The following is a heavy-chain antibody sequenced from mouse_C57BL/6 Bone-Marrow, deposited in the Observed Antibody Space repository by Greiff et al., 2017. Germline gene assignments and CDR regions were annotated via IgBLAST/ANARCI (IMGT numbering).Heavy chain of an antibody. Sequence: EVHLVESGGGLVQPGGSLKLSCAASGFTFSDYYMYWVRQTPEKRLEWVAYISNGGGSTYYPDTVKGRFTISRDNAKNTLYLQMSRLKSEDTAMYYCARPQATDYYAMDYWGQGTSVTVSS. V-gene: IGHV5-12*01. CDR2: ISNGGGST. J-gene: IGHJ4*01. CDR1: GFTFSDYY. CDR3: ARPQATDYYAMDY. D-gene: IGHD3-2*02.